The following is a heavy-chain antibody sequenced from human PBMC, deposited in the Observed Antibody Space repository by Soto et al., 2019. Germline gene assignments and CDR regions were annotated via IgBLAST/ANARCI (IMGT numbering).Heavy chain of an antibody. D-gene: IGHD3-10*01. CDR2: INHSGST. CDR1: GGSFSGYY. V-gene: IGHV4-34*01. Sequence: SETLSLTCAVYGGSFSGYYWSWIRQPPGKGLEWIGEINHSGSTNYNPSLKSRVTISVDTSKNQFSLKLSSVTAADTAVYYCATRPITMVRGVHFDYWGQGTLVNVSS. J-gene: IGHJ4*02. CDR3: ATRPITMVRGVHFDY.